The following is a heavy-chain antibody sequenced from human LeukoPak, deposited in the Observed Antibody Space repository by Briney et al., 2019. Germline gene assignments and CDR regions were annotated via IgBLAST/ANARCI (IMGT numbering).Heavy chain of an antibody. CDR1: GFTFSSYA. CDR2: ISGSGGST. V-gene: IGHV3-23*01. Sequence: GGSLRLSCAASGFTFSSYAMSWVRQAPGKGLEWVSAISGSGGSTYYADSVKGRFTISRDNSKYTLYLQMNSLGAEDTAVYYCAKNHDYGRHFDYWGQGTLVTVSS. J-gene: IGHJ4*02. D-gene: IGHD4-17*01. CDR3: AKNHDYGRHFDY.